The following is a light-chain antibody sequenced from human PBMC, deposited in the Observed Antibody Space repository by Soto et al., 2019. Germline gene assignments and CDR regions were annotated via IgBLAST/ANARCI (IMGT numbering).Light chain of an antibody. Sequence: DIQMTQSPSSLSASVGDRVAISCRASQSISSYLNWCQQKPGKAPKLLIYTASSLQSGIPSRFSGSGSGTDFTLTISSLQPEDFATYYCQQSYTAPLTFGGGTKVDI. J-gene: IGKJ4*01. CDR2: TAS. CDR3: QQSYTAPLT. V-gene: IGKV1-39*01. CDR1: QSISSY.